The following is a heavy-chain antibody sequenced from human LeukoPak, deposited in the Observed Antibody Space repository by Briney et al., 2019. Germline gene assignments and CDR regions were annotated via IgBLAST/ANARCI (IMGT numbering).Heavy chain of an antibody. D-gene: IGHD3-9*01. J-gene: IGHJ4*02. CDR3: ARSYDILTEFYFDY. Sequence: ASVEVSCKASGYTFTGYYMHWVRQAPGQGLEWMGWVNPNSGGTNYAQKFQGRVTMTRDTSISTAYMELSRLRSDDTAVYYCARSYDILTEFYFDYWGQGTLVTVSS. CDR2: VNPNSGGT. V-gene: IGHV1-2*02. CDR1: GYTFTGYY.